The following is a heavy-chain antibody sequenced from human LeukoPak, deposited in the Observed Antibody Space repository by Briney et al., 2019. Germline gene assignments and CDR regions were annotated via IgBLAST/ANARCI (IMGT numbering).Heavy chain of an antibody. CDR2: IYSGGST. CDR3: ARDGDASEFDY. Sequence: GGSLRLSCAASGFTVSSNYMSWVRQAPGKGLEWVSVIYSGGSTYYADSVKGRFTISRDNSKNTPYLQMNSLRAEDTAVYYCARDGDASEFDYWGQGTLVTVSS. CDR1: GFTVSSNY. J-gene: IGHJ4*02. D-gene: IGHD7-27*01. V-gene: IGHV3-66*02.